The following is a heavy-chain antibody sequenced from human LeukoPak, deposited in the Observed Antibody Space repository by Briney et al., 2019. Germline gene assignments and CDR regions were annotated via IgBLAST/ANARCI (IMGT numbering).Heavy chain of an antibody. CDR3: ARVAGGFDY. Sequence: SETLSLTCTVSGGSISSYYWSWIRQPPGKGLEWIGEINHSGSTNYNPSLKSRVTISVDTSKNQFSLKLSSVTAADTAVYYCARVAGGFDYWGQGTLVTVSS. CDR1: GGSISSYY. D-gene: IGHD2-15*01. J-gene: IGHJ4*02. V-gene: IGHV4-34*01. CDR2: INHSGST.